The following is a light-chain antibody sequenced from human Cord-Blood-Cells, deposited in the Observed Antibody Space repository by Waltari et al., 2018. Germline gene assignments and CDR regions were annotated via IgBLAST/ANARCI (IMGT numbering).Light chain of an antibody. Sequence: QSVLTRPPSASGTPGQRVTISCSGSSSNIGSNYVYWYQQLPGTAPKLLIYRNNQRPSGVPDRFSGSKSGTSASLAISGLRSDDEADYYCAAWDDSLSGRVFGGGTKLTVL. CDR2: RNN. J-gene: IGLJ3*02. V-gene: IGLV1-47*01. CDR3: AAWDDSLSGRV. CDR1: SSNIGSNY.